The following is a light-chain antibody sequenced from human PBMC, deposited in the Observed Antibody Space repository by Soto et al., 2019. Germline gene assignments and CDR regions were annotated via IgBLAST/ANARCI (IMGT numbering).Light chain of an antibody. V-gene: IGKV4-1*01. CDR3: QQYYSTPLT. Sequence: DIVMTQSPDSLAVSLGERATINCKSSQSVLYSSNNQNFLAWYQQKPGQPPKLLFYWASTRESGVPDRFSGGGSGTDFTLSISSLQAEDVAVYYCQQYYSTPLTFGGGTKVEIK. CDR2: WAS. J-gene: IGKJ4*01. CDR1: QSVLYSSNNQNF.